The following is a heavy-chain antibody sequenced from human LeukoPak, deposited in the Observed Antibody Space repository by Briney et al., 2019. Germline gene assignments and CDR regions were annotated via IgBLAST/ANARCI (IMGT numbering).Heavy chain of an antibody. D-gene: IGHD3-22*01. CDR2: IYHSGST. CDR3: ARVRYSDSSVLTRKRSYYFDY. CDR1: GGSFSGYY. Sequence: PSETLSLTCAVYGGSFSGYYWSWIRQPPGKGLEWIGSIYHSGSTYYNPSLKSRVTMSLDTSKNQFSLKLSSVTAAGTAVYYCARVRYSDSSVLTRKRSYYFDYWGQGTLVTVSS. V-gene: IGHV4-34*01. J-gene: IGHJ4*02.